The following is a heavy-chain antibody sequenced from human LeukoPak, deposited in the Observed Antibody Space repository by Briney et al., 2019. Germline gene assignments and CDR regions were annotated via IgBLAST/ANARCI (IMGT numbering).Heavy chain of an antibody. CDR3: ARSRITMVRGVHPYYYYYMDV. Sequence: GGSLRLSCAASGFTFSSYSMNWVRQAPGKGLEWVSSISSSSSYIYYADSVKGRFTISRDNAKNSLYLQMNSRRAEDTAVYYCARSRITMVRGVHPYYYYYMDVWGKGTTVTVSS. CDR1: GFTFSSYS. D-gene: IGHD3-10*01. V-gene: IGHV3-21*01. J-gene: IGHJ6*03. CDR2: ISSSSSYI.